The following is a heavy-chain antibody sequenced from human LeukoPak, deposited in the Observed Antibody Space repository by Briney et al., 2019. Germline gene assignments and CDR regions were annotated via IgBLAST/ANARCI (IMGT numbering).Heavy chain of an antibody. V-gene: IGHV4-39*01. CDR2: IYYSGST. Sequence: SETLSLTCTVSGGSISSSSYYWGWIRQPPGKGLEWIGSIYYSGSTYYNPFLKSRVTISVGTSKNQFSLKLSSVTAADTAVYYCARHISSNCSGGSCPYYYYYYMDVWGKGTTVTVSS. J-gene: IGHJ6*03. D-gene: IGHD2-15*01. CDR3: ARHISSNCSGGSCPYYYYYYMDV. CDR1: GGSISSSSYY.